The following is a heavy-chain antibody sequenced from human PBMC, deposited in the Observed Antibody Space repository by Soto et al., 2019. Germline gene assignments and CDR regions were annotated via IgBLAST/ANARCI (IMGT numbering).Heavy chain of an antibody. V-gene: IGHV3-21*01. CDR2: ISSSSSYI. Sequence: EVQLVESGGGLVKPGGSLRLSCAASGFTFSSYSMNWVRQAPGKGLEWVSSISSSSSYIYYADSVKGRFTISRDNAKNSLYLQTNSLRAEDTAVYYCQQQLVRGMDVWGQGTTVTVSS. CDR3: QQQLVRGMDV. CDR1: GFTFSSYS. D-gene: IGHD6-13*01. J-gene: IGHJ6*02.